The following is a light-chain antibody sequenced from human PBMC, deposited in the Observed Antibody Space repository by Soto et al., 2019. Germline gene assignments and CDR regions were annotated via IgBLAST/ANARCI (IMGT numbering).Light chain of an antibody. CDR3: QQVKSYPRT. V-gene: IGKV1-5*03. CDR1: RTISSW. CDR2: KAS. J-gene: IGKJ4*01. Sequence: DIKMTQSPSTLSGSVGDRVTITCRASRTISSWLAWYQQKPGKAPKLLIYKASTLKSGVPSRFSGSGSGTEFTLTISSLQPDDFATYYCQQVKSYPRTFGGGTKVDI.